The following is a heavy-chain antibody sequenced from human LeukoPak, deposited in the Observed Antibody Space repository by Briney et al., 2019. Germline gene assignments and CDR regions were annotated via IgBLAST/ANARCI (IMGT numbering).Heavy chain of an antibody. CDR1: GFTFSSYE. Sequence: GGSLRLSCAASGFTFSSYEMNWVRQAPGKGLEWVSYISSSGSTIYYADSVKGRFTISRDNAKNSLYLRMNSLRAEDTAVYYCALVGIIMIGGVWGKGTTVTISS. V-gene: IGHV3-48*03. CDR2: ISSSGSTI. D-gene: IGHD3-10*02. CDR3: ALVGIIMIGGV. J-gene: IGHJ6*04.